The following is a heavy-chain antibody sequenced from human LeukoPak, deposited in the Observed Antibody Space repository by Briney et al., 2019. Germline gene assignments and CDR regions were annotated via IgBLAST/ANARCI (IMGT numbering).Heavy chain of an antibody. D-gene: IGHD4-17*01. CDR3: AKDYRAVTTVYFDY. CDR2: IKQDGSEK. J-gene: IGHJ4*02. Sequence: PGGSLRLSCAASGFTFSSYWMSWVRQAPGKGLEWVANIKQDGSEKYYVDSVKGRFTISRDNAKSSLYLQMNSLRAEDTAVYYCAKDYRAVTTVYFDYWGQGTLVTVSS. CDR1: GFTFSSYW. V-gene: IGHV3-7*01.